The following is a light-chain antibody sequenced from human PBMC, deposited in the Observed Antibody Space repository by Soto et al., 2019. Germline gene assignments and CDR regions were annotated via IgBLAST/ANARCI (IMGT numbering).Light chain of an antibody. V-gene: IGKV3-15*01. CDR2: GAS. CDR3: QQYNNWPRT. CDR1: QSVSSN. Sequence: EIVMTQSPATLSVSPGERATLSCRASQSVSSNLAWYQQKPGQAPRLLIYGASTRATGIPARFSGSGSGTEFTFTISSLQREDFSVYYCQQYNNWPRTFGQGTKVEIK. J-gene: IGKJ1*01.